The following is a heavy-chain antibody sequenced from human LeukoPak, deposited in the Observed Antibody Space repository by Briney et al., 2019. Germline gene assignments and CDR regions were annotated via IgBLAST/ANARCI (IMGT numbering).Heavy chain of an antibody. V-gene: IGHV1-18*01. J-gene: IGHJ4*02. CDR2: INTYNGNT. D-gene: IGHD2-15*01. Sequence: ASVKVSCKASGYTLTSYGISWVRQAPGQGLEWMGWINTYNGNTKYAQKLQGRVTMTTDTSTSTAYMELRSLRSDDTAVYYCARDLPTPDYWGQGTLVTVSS. CDR1: GYTLTSYG. CDR3: ARDLPTPDY.